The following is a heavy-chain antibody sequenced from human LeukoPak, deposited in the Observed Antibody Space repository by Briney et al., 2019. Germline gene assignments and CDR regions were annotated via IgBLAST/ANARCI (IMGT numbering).Heavy chain of an antibody. J-gene: IGHJ5*02. CDR3: AMQVGIYGDYNNWFDP. V-gene: IGHV4-59*01. D-gene: IGHD4-17*01. CDR1: GGSISNYY. Sequence: PSETLSLTCTVSGGSISNYYWTWIRQPPGKGLEWIAYVYYSGSTNYNPSLKSRVSISVDTSKNQFSLKLSSVTAADTAVYYCAMQVGIYGDYNNWFDPWGQGARVTVSS. CDR2: VYYSGST.